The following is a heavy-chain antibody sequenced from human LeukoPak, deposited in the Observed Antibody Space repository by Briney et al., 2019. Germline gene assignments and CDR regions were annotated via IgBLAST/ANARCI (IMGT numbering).Heavy chain of an antibody. CDR3: SNESGPFCPFGY. CDR1: GGSISGTNW. Sequence: PSETLSLTCVVAGGSISGTNWWSWVRQPPGQGLEWIGEISLAGQTNYNPSLNGRVTMSLDKSSNQLSLHLTSVTAADTATYFCSNESGPFCPFGYWGQGTLVIVSS. CDR2: ISLAGQT. V-gene: IGHV4/OR15-8*02. D-gene: IGHD1-26*01. J-gene: IGHJ4*02.